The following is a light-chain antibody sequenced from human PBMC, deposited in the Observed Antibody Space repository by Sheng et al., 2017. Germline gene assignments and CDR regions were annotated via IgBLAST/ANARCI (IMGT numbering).Light chain of an antibody. CDR3: QQRRNWPPLT. CDR1: QSVSSNY. V-gene: IGKV3D-20*02. CDR2: GAS. Sequence: EIVLTQSPGTLSLSPGERATLSCRASQSVSSNYLAWYQQKPGQAPRLLIYGASSRATGIPDRFSGSGSGTDFTLAISRLEPEDFAVYYCQQRRNWPPLTFGGGTKVEIK. J-gene: IGKJ4*01.